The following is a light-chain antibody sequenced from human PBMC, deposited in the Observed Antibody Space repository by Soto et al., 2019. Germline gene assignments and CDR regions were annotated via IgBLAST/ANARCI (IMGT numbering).Light chain of an antibody. V-gene: IGKV3-11*01. CDR1: QSVSSY. Sequence: EIVMTQSPATLSMSPGERATLSCRASQSVSSYLAWYQQKPGQAPRLLIYDASNRATGIPARFSGSGSGTDFTLTISSLEPEDFAVYYCQQRGNRPPWTFGQGTKV. J-gene: IGKJ1*01. CDR2: DAS. CDR3: QQRGNRPPWT.